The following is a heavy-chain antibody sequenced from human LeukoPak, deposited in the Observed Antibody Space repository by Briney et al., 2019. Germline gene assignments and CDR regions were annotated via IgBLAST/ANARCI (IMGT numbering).Heavy chain of an antibody. CDR1: GGSISSYY. CDR2: IYYSGST. D-gene: IGHD6-6*01. Sequence: EPSETLPLTCTVSGGSISSYYWSWIRQPPGKGLEWIGYIYYSGSTNYNPSLKSRVTISVDTSKNQLSLKLSSVTAADTAVYYCATAGGSSSGRDYWGQGTLVTVSS. V-gene: IGHV4-59*01. J-gene: IGHJ4*02. CDR3: ATAGGSSSGRDY.